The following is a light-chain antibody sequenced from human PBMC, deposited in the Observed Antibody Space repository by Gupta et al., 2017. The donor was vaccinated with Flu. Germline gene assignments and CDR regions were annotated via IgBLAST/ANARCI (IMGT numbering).Light chain of an antibody. CDR3: QRYDSPWT. Sequence: DIQMTPSPSTLSPSVGDRVTITCRARDSLSNWVAWYQQKPGKVPKLLIYQASSLGSGVPSRVSGSGCGTEFTLTISCLQADDVATYYCQRYDSPWTFGQGTRVEIK. J-gene: IGKJ1*01. CDR2: QAS. V-gene: IGKV1-5*03. CDR1: DSLSNW.